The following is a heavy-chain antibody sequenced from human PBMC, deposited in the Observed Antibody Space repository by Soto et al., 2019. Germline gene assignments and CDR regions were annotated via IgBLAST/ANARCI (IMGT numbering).Heavy chain of an antibody. CDR1: GGSISSSNW. D-gene: IGHD6-19*01. CDR2: IYHSGST. Sequence: QVQLQESGPGLVKPSGTLSLTCAVSGGSISSSNWWSWVRQPPGKGLEWIGEIYHSGSTNYNLSLQSRVTISVDKSKNQFSLKLSSVTAADTAVYYCATSSSGWYPPYWGQGTLVTVSS. V-gene: IGHV4-4*02. J-gene: IGHJ4*02. CDR3: ATSSSGWYPPY.